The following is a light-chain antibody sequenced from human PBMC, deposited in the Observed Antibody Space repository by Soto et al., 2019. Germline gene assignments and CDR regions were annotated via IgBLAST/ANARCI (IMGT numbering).Light chain of an antibody. CDR2: DAS. J-gene: IGKJ3*01. CDR1: QSVSSN. V-gene: IGKV3-15*01. CDR3: QQHNTWPLP. Sequence: ETVMTQSPATLSVSPGERPTLSCRASQSVSSNLAWYQQKPGQAPRLLIYDASTRATGIPARFSGSGSGTDFTLTISSLQSEDFAVYYCQQHNTWPLPFGPGTKLDIK.